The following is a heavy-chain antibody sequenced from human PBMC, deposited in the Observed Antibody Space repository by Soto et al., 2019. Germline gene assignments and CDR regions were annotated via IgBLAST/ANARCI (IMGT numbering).Heavy chain of an antibody. Sequence: KPSETLSLTCTVSGGSIYRSGYYWGWIRQPPGRGLEWIGNIDYNGVTYSNPSLKSRVTISRDTSKNQFPLKLTSVTAADTALYYCGKVLVGATGHTDSDSWGPGTLVTVS. D-gene: IGHD2-15*01. CDR3: GKVLVGATGHTDSDS. J-gene: IGHJ4*02. V-gene: IGHV4-39*01. CDR1: GGSIYRSGYY. CDR2: IDYNGVT.